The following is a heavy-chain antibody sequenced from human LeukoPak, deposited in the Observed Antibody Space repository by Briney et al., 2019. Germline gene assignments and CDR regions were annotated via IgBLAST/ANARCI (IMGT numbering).Heavy chain of an antibody. J-gene: IGHJ6*03. Sequence: SETLSLTCTVSGGSISSYYWSWIRQPPGMGLEWIGYIYYSGSTKYDPSLRSRVTISVDTSKNQFSLKVNSVTAADTAVYYCARGRYYDSSGYRPYYYYYYMDVWGKGTTVTVSS. CDR1: GGSISSYY. CDR2: IYYSGST. CDR3: ARGRYYDSSGYRPYYYYYYMDV. V-gene: IGHV4-59*01. D-gene: IGHD3-22*01.